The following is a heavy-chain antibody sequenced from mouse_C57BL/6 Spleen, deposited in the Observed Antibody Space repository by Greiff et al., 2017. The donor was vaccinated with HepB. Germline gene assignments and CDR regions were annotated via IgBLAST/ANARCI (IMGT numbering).Heavy chain of an antibody. D-gene: IGHD2-5*01. Sequence: QVQLQQPGAELVKPGASVKLSCKASGYTFTSYWMHWVKQRPGRGLEWIGRIDPSSGGTKYNEKFKSKATLTVDKPSSTAYMQLSSLTSEDSAVYYCARSTYYSNYGYFDVWGTGTTVTVSS. J-gene: IGHJ1*03. CDR2: IDPSSGGT. V-gene: IGHV1-72*01. CDR3: ARSTYYSNYGYFDV. CDR1: GYTFTSYW.